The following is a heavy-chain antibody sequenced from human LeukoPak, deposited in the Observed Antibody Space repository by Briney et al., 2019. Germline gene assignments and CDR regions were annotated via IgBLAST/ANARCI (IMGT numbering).Heavy chain of an antibody. J-gene: IGHJ6*02. CDR2: INHSGST. Sequence: PSETLSLTCAVYGGSFRGYYWSWIRQPPGKGLEWIGEINHSGSTNYNPSLKSRVTISVDTSKNQFSLKLSSVTAADTAVYYCARFPARYYYYGMDVWGQGTTVTVSS. CDR3: ARFPARYYYYGMDV. V-gene: IGHV4-34*01. CDR1: GGSFRGYY.